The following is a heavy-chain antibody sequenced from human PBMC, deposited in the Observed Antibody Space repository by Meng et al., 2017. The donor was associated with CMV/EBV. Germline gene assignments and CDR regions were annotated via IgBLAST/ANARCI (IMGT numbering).Heavy chain of an antibody. CDR2: IIPILGIA. J-gene: IGHJ6*02. CDR1: GGTFSSYT. CDR3: ARDFVRGRSMDV. D-gene: IGHD2-8*01. Sequence: KVSCQASGGTFSSYTISWVRQAPGQGLEWMGRIIPILGIANYAQKFQGRVTITADKSTSTAYMELSSLRSEDTAVYYCARDFVRGRSMDVWGQGTTVTVSS. V-gene: IGHV1-69*04.